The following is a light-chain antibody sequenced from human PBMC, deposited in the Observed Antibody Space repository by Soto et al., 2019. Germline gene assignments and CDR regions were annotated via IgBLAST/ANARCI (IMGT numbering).Light chain of an antibody. Sequence: AIQLTQSPSTLSASVADRVTITCRASQGISSALAWYQQKPGKAPKLLIYDASSLASGVPSRFSGSGSGTDFTLTISSLQPEDFATYYSQHFNSYPITFGQGKRLGL. CDR3: QHFNSYPIT. V-gene: IGKV1-13*02. J-gene: IGKJ5*01. CDR1: QGISSA. CDR2: DAS.